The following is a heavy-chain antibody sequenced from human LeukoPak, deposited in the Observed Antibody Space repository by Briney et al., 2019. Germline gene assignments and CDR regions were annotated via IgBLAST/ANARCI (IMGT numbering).Heavy chain of an antibody. D-gene: IGHD5-18*01. V-gene: IGHV4-30-4*08. Sequence: SETLSLTCTVSGGSISSGDYYWSWIRQPPGKGREWLGYIYYSGSTYYNPSLKSRVTISVDTSKNQFSLKLSSDTAADTAVYYCAGYYGYSYGSFDYWGQGTLVTVSS. J-gene: IGHJ4*02. CDR1: GGSISSGDYY. CDR2: IYYSGST. CDR3: AGYYGYSYGSFDY.